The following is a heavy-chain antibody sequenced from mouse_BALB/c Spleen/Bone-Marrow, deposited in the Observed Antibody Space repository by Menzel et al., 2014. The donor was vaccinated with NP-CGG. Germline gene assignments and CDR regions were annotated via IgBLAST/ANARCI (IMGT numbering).Heavy chain of an antibody. CDR2: IYPSDSYT. V-gene: IGHV1-69*02. CDR1: GYTFTSYW. J-gene: IGHJ2*01. Sequence: QVLLQQPGAELVRPGASVKLSCKASGYTFTSYWINWVKQRPGQGLEWIGNIYPSDSYTNYNQKFKDKATLTVDKSSSTAYMQLSSPTSEDSAVYYCTRSYGSSYEYYFDYWGQGTTLTVSS. D-gene: IGHD1-1*01. CDR3: TRSYGSSYEYYFDY.